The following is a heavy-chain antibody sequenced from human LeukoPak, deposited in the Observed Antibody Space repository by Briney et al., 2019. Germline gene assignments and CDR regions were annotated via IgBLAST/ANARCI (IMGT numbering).Heavy chain of an antibody. Sequence: GGSLRLSCAASGFTFSSYGMSWVRQAPGKGLEWVSAISGSGGSTYYADSVKGRFTISRDNSKNTLYLQMNSLRAEDTAVYYCAKDKYGDYTFDYWGQGTLVTVSS. J-gene: IGHJ4*02. D-gene: IGHD4-17*01. CDR1: GFTFSSYG. CDR2: ISGSGGST. V-gene: IGHV3-23*01. CDR3: AKDKYGDYTFDY.